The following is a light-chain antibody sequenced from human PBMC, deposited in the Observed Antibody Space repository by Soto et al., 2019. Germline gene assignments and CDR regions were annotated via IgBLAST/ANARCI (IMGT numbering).Light chain of an antibody. Sequence: QSVLTQPASMSWSPGQSIAISCTGTSSDIGGYNYVSWYQQHPGKAPKLMIHDVTTRPSGVSNRSSGSKSGNTASLTISGLQAEDEADYYCTSYTTSNTLVFGAGTKVTVL. V-gene: IGLV2-14*01. CDR3: TSYTTSNTLV. CDR2: DVT. J-gene: IGLJ1*01. CDR1: SSDIGGYNY.